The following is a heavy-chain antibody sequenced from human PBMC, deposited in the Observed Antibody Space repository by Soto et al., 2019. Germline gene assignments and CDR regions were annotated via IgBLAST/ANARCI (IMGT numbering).Heavy chain of an antibody. J-gene: IGHJ4*02. CDR2: ISAYNGKK. Sequence: QVQLVQSGAEVKKPGASVKVSCKASGYTFTSYGISWVRQAPGQGLEWMGWISAYNGKKNYAQKLQGRVTMTPDTPTRPAYMELRSLRSDDTAVYYCARWGRSGYYYDFDYWGQGTLVTVSS. V-gene: IGHV1-18*01. D-gene: IGHD3-22*01. CDR3: ARWGRSGYYYDFDY. CDR1: GYTFTSYG.